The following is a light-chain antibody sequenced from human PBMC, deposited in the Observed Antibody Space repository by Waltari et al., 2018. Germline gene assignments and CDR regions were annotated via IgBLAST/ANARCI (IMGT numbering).Light chain of an antibody. V-gene: IGLV2-14*01. CDR1: DSAVGAYDF. J-gene: IGLJ1*01. Sequence: QSALTQPASVSGSPGQSITISCPGTDSAVGAYDFVPWYQQHPGKAPHLIIYEVSNRPSGISNRFSASKSGNTASLTISGLQAEDEADYYCSSYTTSSAPRVFGTGTRVTVL. CDR3: SSYTTSSAPRV. CDR2: EVS.